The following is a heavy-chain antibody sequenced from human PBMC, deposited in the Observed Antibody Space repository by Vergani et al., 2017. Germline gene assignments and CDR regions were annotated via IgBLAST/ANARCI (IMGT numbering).Heavy chain of an antibody. CDR3: ARHTTYTDS. Sequence: EVELVQSGPEMRKPGESLTISCTCSEYSFGNYWIGWVRQMPWKGLEWMGIIYPADSDTRYSPSFQGQVTISADKSISTAFPPWDSLKASDTALYYCARHTTYTDSWGQGTLVTVSS. V-gene: IGHV5-51*01. D-gene: IGHD1-1*01. J-gene: IGHJ4*02. CDR1: EYSFGNYW. CDR2: IYPADSDT.